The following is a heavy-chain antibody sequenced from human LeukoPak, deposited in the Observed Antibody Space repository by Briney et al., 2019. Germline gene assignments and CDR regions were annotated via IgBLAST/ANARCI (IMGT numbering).Heavy chain of an antibody. CDR2: INPNSGGT. D-gene: IGHD6-13*01. V-gene: IGHV1-2*02. J-gene: IGHJ3*01. CDR1: GYTFTGYY. CDR3: ATWSSSWSAFDL. Sequence: ASVKVSCKASGYTFTGYYTHWVRQAPGQGLEWMGWINPNSGGTNYAQEFQGRATMTRDTTISTAYMELSRLRSDDTAVYYCATWSSSWSAFDLWGQGTMVAVSS.